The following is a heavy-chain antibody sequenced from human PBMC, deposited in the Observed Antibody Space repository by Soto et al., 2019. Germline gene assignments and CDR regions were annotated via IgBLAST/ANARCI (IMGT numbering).Heavy chain of an antibody. J-gene: IGHJ4*02. CDR2: ISKSSRYI. CDR1: RFTFSSYS. D-gene: IGHD3-22*01. Sequence: PGGSLRLSCAASRFTFSSYSMNWVRQAPGKGLEWVSSISKSSRYIYYADSVKGRFTISRDNAKNSLYLQMNSLRAEDTAVYYCARDYYDSFFDYWGQGTLVTVSS. V-gene: IGHV3-21*01. CDR3: ARDYYDSFFDY.